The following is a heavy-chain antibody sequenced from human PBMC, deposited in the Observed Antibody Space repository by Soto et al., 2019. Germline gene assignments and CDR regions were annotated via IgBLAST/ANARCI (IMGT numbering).Heavy chain of an antibody. V-gene: IGHV3-30*18. CDR1: GFTFSSYG. CDR3: AKDGDFWIPKYYMDV. D-gene: IGHD3-3*01. Sequence: GSLRLSCAASGFTFSSYGMHWVRQAPGKGLEWVAVISYDGSNKYYADSVKGRFTISRDNSKNTLYLQMNSLRAEDTAVYYCAKDGDFWIPKYYMDVWGKGTTVTVSS. J-gene: IGHJ6*03. CDR2: ISYDGSNK.